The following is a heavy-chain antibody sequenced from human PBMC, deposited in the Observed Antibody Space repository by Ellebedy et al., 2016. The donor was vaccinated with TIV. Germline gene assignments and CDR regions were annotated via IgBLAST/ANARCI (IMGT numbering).Heavy chain of an antibody. J-gene: IGHJ3*02. CDR1: GFTFSRYW. CDR3: ARRYCTINRCFAASWASLDM. CDR2: IKEDGSEK. Sequence: PGGSLRLSCAASGFTFSRYWMSRVRQAPGKGLEWVANIKEDGSEKHYVDSVRGRFTISRDNAKNSVYLQMNSLRAEDTAVDYCARRYCTINRCFAASWASLDMWGQGTMVTVSS. V-gene: IGHV3-7*01. D-gene: IGHD2-2*01.